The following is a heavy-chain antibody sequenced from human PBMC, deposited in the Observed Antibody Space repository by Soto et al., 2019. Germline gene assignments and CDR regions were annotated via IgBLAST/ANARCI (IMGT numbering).Heavy chain of an antibody. Sequence: GGSLRLSCSASGFTFSSYAMHWVRQAPGKGLEYVSAISSNGGSTYYADSVKGRFTISRDNSKNTLYLQMSSLRAEDTAVYYCVHSSSWPLEDVWGQGTTVTVSS. V-gene: IGHV3-64D*08. J-gene: IGHJ6*02. D-gene: IGHD6-13*01. CDR2: ISSNGGST. CDR3: VHSSSWPLEDV. CDR1: GFTFSSYA.